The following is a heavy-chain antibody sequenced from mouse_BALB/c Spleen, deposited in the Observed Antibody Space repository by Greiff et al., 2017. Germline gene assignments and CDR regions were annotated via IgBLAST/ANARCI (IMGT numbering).Heavy chain of an antibody. CDR2: ISDGGSYT. Sequence: EAHLVESAGGLVKPGGSLKLSCAASGFTFSDYYMYWVRQTPEKRLEWVATISDGGSYTYYPDSVKGRFTISRDNAKNNLYLQMSSLKSEDTAMYYCARGLAAFDYWGQGTTLTVSS. V-gene: IGHV5-4*02. J-gene: IGHJ2*01. D-gene: IGHD3-3*01. CDR1: GFTFSDYY. CDR3: ARGLAAFDY.